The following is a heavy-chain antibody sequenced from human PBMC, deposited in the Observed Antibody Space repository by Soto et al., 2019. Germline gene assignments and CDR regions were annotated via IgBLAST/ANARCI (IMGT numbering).Heavy chain of an antibody. Sequence: GGSLRLSCAASGFTFSNYVIHWVRQAPGKGLEWVAAISYDGSEKNYVDSVEGRFTISRDNSKKTLFLQMNSLRGEDTAVYFCAKDSSSSNHYYGMDVWGQGTTVTVSS. V-gene: IGHV3-30*18. CDR1: GFTFSNYV. CDR2: ISYDGSEK. CDR3: AKDSSSSNHYYGMDV. J-gene: IGHJ6*02. D-gene: IGHD6-6*01.